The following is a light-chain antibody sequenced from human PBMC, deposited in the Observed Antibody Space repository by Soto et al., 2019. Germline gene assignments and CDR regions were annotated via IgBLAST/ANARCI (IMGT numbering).Light chain of an antibody. CDR1: QAILTY. V-gene: IGKV1-39*01. CDR3: HKNLSTVVN. CDR2: DAS. J-gene: IGKJ4*01. Sequence: IHFTQSPSSLSSSVGDRVTITCLGSQAILTYLNWLQLKPGKGPEVLIYDASTLRSGVPSRFTASGSANDFSITIPSLQPEDAGPYICHKNLSTVVNFGGGKKVDIK.